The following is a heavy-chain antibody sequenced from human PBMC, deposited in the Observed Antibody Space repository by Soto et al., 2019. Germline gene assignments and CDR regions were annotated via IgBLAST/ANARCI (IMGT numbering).Heavy chain of an antibody. V-gene: IGHV1-18*01. J-gene: IGHJ4*02. CDR3: ARPRGYSNGFNY. Sequence: QVQLVQSGAEGKKPGASVKVSFKASGYTFISYGISWVRQAPGQGLGWTGWISAYNGNTNYAQKLQGRVTMTTDTATNPGYMELRSLRSDDTAVYYCARPRGYSNGFNYWGQGTLVTLCS. CDR1: GYTFISYG. CDR2: ISAYNGNT. D-gene: IGHD5-18*01.